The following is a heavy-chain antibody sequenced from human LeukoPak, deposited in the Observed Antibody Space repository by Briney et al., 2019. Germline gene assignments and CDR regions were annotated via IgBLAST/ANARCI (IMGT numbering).Heavy chain of an antibody. D-gene: IGHD6-13*01. CDR1: GGSISSYY. J-gene: IGHJ3*02. CDR3: ARDGYTGGAFDI. CDR2: IYYSGST. Sequence: SETLSLTCTVSGGSISSYYWSWVRQPPGKGLEWIGYIYYSGSTNYNPSLKSRVTISVDTSKNQSSLKLSSVTAADTAVYYCARDGYTGGAFDIWGQGTMVTVSS. V-gene: IGHV4-59*01.